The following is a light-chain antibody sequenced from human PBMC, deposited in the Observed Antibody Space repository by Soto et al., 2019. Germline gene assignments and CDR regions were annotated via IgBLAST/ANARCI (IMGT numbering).Light chain of an antibody. V-gene: IGKV1-6*01. J-gene: IGKJ3*01. CDR1: RNIGNN. Sequence: AIQMTQSPSSLSASVGDRVTITCRASRNIGNNLGWFQQIPGKAPKLRISAASNLHTGVPSRFGGSGSGTDFTLTISNMQPEDFSTYYCQQDSDYPFTFGPGTKVAIK. CDR2: AAS. CDR3: QQDSDYPFT.